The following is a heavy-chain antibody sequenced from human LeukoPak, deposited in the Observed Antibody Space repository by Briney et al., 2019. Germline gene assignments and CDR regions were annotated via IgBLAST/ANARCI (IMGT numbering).Heavy chain of an antibody. D-gene: IGHD5-18*01. CDR1: GFTFSSYG. Sequence: GGSLRLSCAASGFTFSSYGMSWVRQAPGQGLVWVSGISGSGGATYYAGSVQGRFTMSRDNSKNTLYLQMNSLRADDTAIYYCAKNDGYRYGRNYDMDVWGQGTTVTVSS. CDR2: ISGSGGAT. V-gene: IGHV3-23*01. CDR3: AKNDGYRYGRNYDMDV. J-gene: IGHJ6*02.